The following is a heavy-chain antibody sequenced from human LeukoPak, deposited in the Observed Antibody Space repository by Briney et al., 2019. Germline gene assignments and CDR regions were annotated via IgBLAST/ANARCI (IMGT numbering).Heavy chain of an antibody. CDR3: AKDLRPTYYYDSSGYE. CDR2: ISGSGGST. Sequence: GGSLRLSCTASGFTFSNYGLTWVRQAPGRGLEWVSAISGSGGSTYYADSVKGRFTISRDNSKNTLYLQMNSLRAEDTAVYYCAKDLRPTYYYDSSGYEWGQGALVTVSS. D-gene: IGHD3-22*01. CDR1: GFTFSNYG. V-gene: IGHV3-23*01. J-gene: IGHJ4*02.